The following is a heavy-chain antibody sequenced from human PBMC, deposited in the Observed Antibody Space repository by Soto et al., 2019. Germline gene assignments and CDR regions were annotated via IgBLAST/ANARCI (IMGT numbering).Heavy chain of an antibody. CDR2: ISYDGSNK. J-gene: IGHJ4*02. CDR3: VGGYYFGDY. Sequence: PGGSLRLSCAASGFTFSSYAMHWVRQAPGKGLEWVAVISYDGSNKYYADSVKGRFTISRDNSKNTLYLQMNSLRAEDTAVYYCVGGYYFGDYWGQGTLVTVSS. CDR1: GFTFSSYA. D-gene: IGHD3-22*01. V-gene: IGHV3-30-3*01.